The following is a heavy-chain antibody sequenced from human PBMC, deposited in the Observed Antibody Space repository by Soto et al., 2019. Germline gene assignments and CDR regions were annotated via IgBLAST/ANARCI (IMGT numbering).Heavy chain of an antibody. Sequence: GESLKISFTASGYNFNNNLICWVRQTPVKGLEWMGRIEPSDSYIDYSPSFKGHVTISSDKSIKTVYLQWSSLKASDTAMYYCARLRSLPSTIKFGKDFDYWGQGALVTVSS. CDR3: ARLRSLPSTIKFGKDFDY. V-gene: IGHV5-10-1*01. CDR2: IEPSDSYI. J-gene: IGHJ4*02. CDR1: GYNFNNNL. D-gene: IGHD1-1*01.